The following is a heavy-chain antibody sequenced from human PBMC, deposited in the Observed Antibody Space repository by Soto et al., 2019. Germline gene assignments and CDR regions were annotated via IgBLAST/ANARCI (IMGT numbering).Heavy chain of an antibody. D-gene: IGHD5-12*01. Sequence: SETLSLTCAVYGGSFSGYYWSWIRQPPGKGLEWIGEINHSGSTNYNPSLKSRVTISVDTSKNQFSLKLSSVTAADTAVYYRATKVDSGYDNWFAPWGQGTLVTVSS. V-gene: IGHV4-34*01. CDR3: ATKVDSGYDNWFAP. CDR2: INHSGST. J-gene: IGHJ5*02. CDR1: GGSFSGYY.